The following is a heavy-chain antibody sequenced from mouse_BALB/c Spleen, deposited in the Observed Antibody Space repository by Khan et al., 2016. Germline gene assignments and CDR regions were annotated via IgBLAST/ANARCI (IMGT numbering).Heavy chain of an antibody. J-gene: IGHJ3*01. CDR1: GYSFPDYN. Sequence: EVQLQESGPELVKPGASVKVSCKASGYSFPDYNMYWVKRSHGKGLEWIGYIDPYNGVITYNQKFKGKATLTVDKSSSTAFMHLNSLTSEDSAVYSCARYDYDVVWFAYWGQGTLVTVSA. CDR2: IDPYNGVI. V-gene: IGHV1S135*01. D-gene: IGHD2-4*01. CDR3: ARYDYDVVWFAY.